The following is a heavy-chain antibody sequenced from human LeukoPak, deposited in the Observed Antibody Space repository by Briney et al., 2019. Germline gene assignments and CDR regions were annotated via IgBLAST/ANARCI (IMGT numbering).Heavy chain of an antibody. D-gene: IGHD3-9*01. Sequence: SETLSLTXAVYGGSFSGYYWSWIRQPPGKGLEWIGEINHSGSTNYNPSLKSRVTISVDTSKNQFSLKLSPVTAADTAVYYCARGGTELRYFDWAQYYFDYWAREPWSPSPQ. CDR2: INHSGST. CDR1: GGSFSGYY. CDR3: ARGGTELRYFDWAQYYFDY. V-gene: IGHV4-34*01. J-gene: IGHJ4*02.